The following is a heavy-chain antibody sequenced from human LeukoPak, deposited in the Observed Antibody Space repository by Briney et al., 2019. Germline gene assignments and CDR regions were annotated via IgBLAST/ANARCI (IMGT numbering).Heavy chain of an antibody. CDR3: ARLRTGKRYFDWLLTPASDY. J-gene: IGHJ4*02. V-gene: IGHV4-39*01. CDR1: GGSISSSSYY. CDR2: IYYSGST. D-gene: IGHD3-9*01. Sequence: SETLSLTCTVFGGSISSSSYYWGWIRQPPGKGLEWIGSIYYSGSTYYNPSLKSRVTISVDTSKNQFSLKLSSVTAADTAVYYCARLRTGKRYFDWLLTPASDYWGQGTLVTVSS.